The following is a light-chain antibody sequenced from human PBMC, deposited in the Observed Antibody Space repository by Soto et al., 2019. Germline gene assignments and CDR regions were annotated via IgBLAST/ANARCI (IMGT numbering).Light chain of an antibody. CDR1: TSNIGSNY. J-gene: IGLJ2*01. Sequence: QSVLTQPPSASGTPEQRVTISCSGSTSNIGSNYVYWYHQLPGTAPKLVIYRNSQRPSGVPDRISGSKSGTSASLAISGLRSEDEAYYYCAAWDDRLSGLVFGRGTKLTVL. V-gene: IGLV1-47*01. CDR3: AAWDDRLSGLV. CDR2: RNS.